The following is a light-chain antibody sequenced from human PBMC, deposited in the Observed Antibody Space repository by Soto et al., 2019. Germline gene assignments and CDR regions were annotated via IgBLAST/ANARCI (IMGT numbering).Light chain of an antibody. Sequence: QSALTQPASVSGSPGQSITISCSGAYNLVSWYQQHPGKAPKLMIFEVNKRPSGVSYRFSGSKSGNTASLTISGLQAEDEADYYCSSYTSSSTWVFGGGTKLTVL. CDR3: SSYTSSSTWV. V-gene: IGLV2-14*02. J-gene: IGLJ3*02. CDR1: YNL. CDR2: EVN.